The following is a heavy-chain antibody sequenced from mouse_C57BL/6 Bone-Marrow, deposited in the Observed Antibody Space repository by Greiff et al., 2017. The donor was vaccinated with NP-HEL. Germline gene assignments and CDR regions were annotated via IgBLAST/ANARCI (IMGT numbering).Heavy chain of an antibody. CDR1: GYAFSSSW. V-gene: IGHV1-82*01. Sequence: SGPELVKPGASVKISCKASGYAFSSSWMNWVKQRPGKGLEWIGRIYPGDGDTNYNGKFKGKATLTADKSSSTAYMQLSSLTSEDSAVYFCAGGYYGRRFDYWGQGTTLTVSS. CDR2: IYPGDGDT. CDR3: AGGYYGRRFDY. D-gene: IGHD1-1*01. J-gene: IGHJ2*01.